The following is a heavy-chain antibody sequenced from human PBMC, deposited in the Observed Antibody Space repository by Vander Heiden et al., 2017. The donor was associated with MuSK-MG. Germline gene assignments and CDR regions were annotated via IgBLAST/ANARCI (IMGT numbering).Heavy chain of an antibody. V-gene: IGHV4-61*02. D-gene: IGHD2-2*01. CDR1: GGSISSGSYY. J-gene: IGHJ4*02. CDR3: ARAPIVPAAMFDY. CDR2: IYTSGST. Sequence: QVQLQESGPGLVKPSQTLSLTCTVSGGSISSGSYYWSWIRQPAGKGLEWIGRIYTSGSTNYNPALKSRVTISVDTSKNQFSLKLSSVTAADTAVYYCARAPIVPAAMFDYWGQGTLVTVSS.